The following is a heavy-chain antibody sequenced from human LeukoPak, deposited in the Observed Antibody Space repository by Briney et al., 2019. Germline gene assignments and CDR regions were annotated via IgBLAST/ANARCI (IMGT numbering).Heavy chain of an antibody. J-gene: IGHJ5*02. CDR3: AREVRSAWASFDP. Sequence: SETLSLTCTVSGGSISSSSYYWGWIRQPPGKGLEWIGSIYYSGSTYYNPSLKSRVTISVDTSKNQFSLKLSSVTAADTAVYYCAREVRSAWASFDPWGQGTLVIVSS. CDR2: IYYSGST. V-gene: IGHV4-39*07. D-gene: IGHD1-26*01. CDR1: GGSISSSSYY.